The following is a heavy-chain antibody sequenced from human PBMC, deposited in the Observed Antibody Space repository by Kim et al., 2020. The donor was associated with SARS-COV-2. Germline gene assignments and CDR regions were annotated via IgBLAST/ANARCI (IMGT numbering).Heavy chain of an antibody. CDR3: ARLGYSSGWSHPLGY. CDR2: IYYSGST. Sequence: SETLSLTCTVSGGSISSSSYYWGWIRQPPGKGLEWIGSIYYSGSTYYNPSLKSRVTISVDTSKNQFSLKLSSVTAADTAVYYCARLGYSSGWSHPLGYWGQGTLVTVSS. V-gene: IGHV4-39*01. D-gene: IGHD6-19*01. CDR1: GGSISSSSYY. J-gene: IGHJ4*02.